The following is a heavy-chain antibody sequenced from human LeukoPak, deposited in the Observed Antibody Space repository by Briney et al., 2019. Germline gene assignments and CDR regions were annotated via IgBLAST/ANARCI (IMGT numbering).Heavy chain of an antibody. CDR3: ARRNDFHI. V-gene: IGHV4-4*08. Sequence: SETPSLTCTVSGGSISGYHWSCIRQPPGEGVEWVGYIYSSETTNYKRSLMGRVTISADTPKNQFSLRLTSVTAADTAVYYCARRNDFHIWGQGTMVTVSS. CDR2: IYSSETT. CDR1: GGSISGYH. D-gene: IGHD1-1*01. J-gene: IGHJ3*02.